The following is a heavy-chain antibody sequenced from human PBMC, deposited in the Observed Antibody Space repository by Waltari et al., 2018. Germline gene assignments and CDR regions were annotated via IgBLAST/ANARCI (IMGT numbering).Heavy chain of an antibody. V-gene: IGHV1-2*02. CDR2: INPNSGGT. CDR1: GYTFTGYY. CDR3: ARKATYSSESGRSLDY. D-gene: IGHD6-25*01. Sequence: QVQLVQSGAEVKKPGASVKVSCKASGYTFTGYYMHWVRQAPGQGLEWMGWINPNSGGTNYAQKCQGRCTMTRDTSISTAYMELSRLRSDDTAVYYCARKATYSSESGRSLDYWGQGTLVTVSS. J-gene: IGHJ4*02.